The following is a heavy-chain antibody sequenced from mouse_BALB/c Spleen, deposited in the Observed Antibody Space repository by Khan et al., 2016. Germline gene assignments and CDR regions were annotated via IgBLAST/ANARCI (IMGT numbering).Heavy chain of an antibody. CDR3: AIYYYGSSYCYYAMDY. D-gene: IGHD1-1*01. Sequence: EVQLQESGPGLVKPSQSLSLTCSVTGYSITSGYYWNWIRQFPGNKLEWMGYIRNDGNNNYNPSLKNRSSITRDTSTNQFFLKLNCVTTEDTATYCCAIYYYGSSYCYYAMDYWGQGTSVTVSS. CDR1: GYSITSGYY. V-gene: IGHV3-6*02. J-gene: IGHJ4*01. CDR2: IRNDGNN.